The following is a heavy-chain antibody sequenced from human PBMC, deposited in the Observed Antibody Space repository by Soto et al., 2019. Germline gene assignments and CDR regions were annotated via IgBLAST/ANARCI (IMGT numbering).Heavy chain of an antibody. D-gene: IGHD2-15*01. CDR1: GFNVSTNY. J-gene: IGHJ4*02. CDR2: FYAGGST. V-gene: IGHV3-53*01. Sequence: GGSLRLSCAASGFNVSTNYIIWVRQAPGKGLEWVSVFYAGGSTYYAYSVEGRFTLSRDTSKDIIYLQMNSLRVEDTVVYYCASPGLTEAGRVYWGQGTLVTVSS. CDR3: ASPGLTEAGRVY.